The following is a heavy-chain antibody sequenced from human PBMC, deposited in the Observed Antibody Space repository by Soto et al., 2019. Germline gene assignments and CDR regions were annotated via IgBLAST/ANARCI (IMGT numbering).Heavy chain of an antibody. CDR2: IYPGDSDT. V-gene: IGHV5-51*01. CDR1: GYIFSGYW. Sequence: RGESLKISFKVSGYIFSGYWIGWVRQMPGRGLEWMGVIYPGDSDTRYSPSFQGQVTISADKSRNTAYLQWSNLRTSDTAIYYCARREGTGWPFWGQGTLVTVYS. J-gene: IGHJ4*02. CDR3: ARREGTGWPF. D-gene: IGHD6-19*01.